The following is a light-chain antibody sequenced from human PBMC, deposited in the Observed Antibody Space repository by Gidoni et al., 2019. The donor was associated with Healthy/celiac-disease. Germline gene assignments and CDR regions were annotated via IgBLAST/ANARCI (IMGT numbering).Light chain of an antibody. Sequence: IVMTQSPLSLPVTPGEPAYISCRSSQSLLHSNGDNYLAWYLQKPGQSPQLLIYLGSNRAAGVTDRFSGSGSGTDFKLKISRVEAEDVGVYYCMQALQTLTVXGXTKVEIK. V-gene: IGKV2-28*01. CDR2: LGS. CDR1: QSLLHSNGDNY. J-gene: IGKJ4*01. CDR3: MQALQTLT.